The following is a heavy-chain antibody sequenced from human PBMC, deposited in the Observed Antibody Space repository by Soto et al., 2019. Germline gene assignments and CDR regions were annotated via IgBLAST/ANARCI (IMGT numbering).Heavy chain of an antibody. J-gene: IGHJ4*02. CDR3: ARGPEYYSSSGFDY. Sequence: QVQLQQSGPGLVKPSQTLSLTCAISGDSVSSNSAAWNWIRQSPSRGLEWLGRTYYRSKWYNDYTVSVTSRIPIHPHTSKNHVSLQRSSVTPEETALYYCARGPEYYSSSGFDYWGQGTLVTVSS. CDR2: TYYRSKWYN. CDR1: GDSVSSNSAA. V-gene: IGHV6-1*01. D-gene: IGHD6-6*01.